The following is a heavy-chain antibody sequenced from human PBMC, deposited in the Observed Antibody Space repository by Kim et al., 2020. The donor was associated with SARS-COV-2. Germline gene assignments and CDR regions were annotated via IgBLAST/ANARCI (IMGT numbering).Heavy chain of an antibody. CDR1: GGSISTNY. J-gene: IGHJ5*02. CDR2: IHSSGFT. Sequence: SETLSLTCTVAGGSISTNYWSWVRQPPGKGLEWIGNIHSSGFTNYNPSLKSRVTTSVDTSKNQFSLKMTSVTTADTAVYYCAKYGDSGTRSFDPWGRGTLVTVSS. V-gene: IGHV4-59*03. CDR3: AKYGDSGTRSFDP. D-gene: IGHD2-21*02.